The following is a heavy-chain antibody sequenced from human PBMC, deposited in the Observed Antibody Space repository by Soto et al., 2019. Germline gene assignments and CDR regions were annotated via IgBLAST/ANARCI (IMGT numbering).Heavy chain of an antibody. CDR3: ARDEGYYYDSSGYYYQGLPGY. CDR1: GFTFSSYW. J-gene: IGHJ4*02. CDR2: IKQDGSEK. V-gene: IGHV3-7*05. Sequence: GGSLRLSCAASGFTFSSYWMSWVRQAPGKGLEWVANIKQDGSEKYYVDYVKGRFTISRDNAKNSLYLQMNSLRAEDTAVYYCARDEGYYYDSSGYYYQGLPGYWGQGTLVTVSS. D-gene: IGHD3-22*01.